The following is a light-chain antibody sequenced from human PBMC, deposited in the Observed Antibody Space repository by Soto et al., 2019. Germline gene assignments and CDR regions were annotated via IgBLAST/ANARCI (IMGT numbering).Light chain of an antibody. CDR1: QAISNY. CDR3: QQYSSSPS. Sequence: DIQMTQSPSSLSTSVGDRVTITCRASQAISNYLAWYQQKPGKVPKLLMYAASTLQSGVPSRFSGSGSVTDFTLTISSLQSEDFAVYYCQQYSSSPSFGQGTRLEIK. J-gene: IGKJ5*01. CDR2: AAS. V-gene: IGKV1-27*01.